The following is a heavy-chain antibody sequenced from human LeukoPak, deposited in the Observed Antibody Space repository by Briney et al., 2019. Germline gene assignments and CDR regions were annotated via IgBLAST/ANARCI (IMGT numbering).Heavy chain of an antibody. V-gene: IGHV4-28*01. D-gene: IGHD5-12*01. CDR2: IYYSGST. Sequence: RTSETLSLTCAVSGYSISSSNWWGWIRQPPGKGLEWIGYIYYSGSTYYNSSLKSRVTTSVDTSKNQFSLKLSSVTAVDTAVYYCARMDSGGYGTYFDYWGQGTLVTVSS. CDR1: GYSISSSNW. CDR3: ARMDSGGYGTYFDY. J-gene: IGHJ4*02.